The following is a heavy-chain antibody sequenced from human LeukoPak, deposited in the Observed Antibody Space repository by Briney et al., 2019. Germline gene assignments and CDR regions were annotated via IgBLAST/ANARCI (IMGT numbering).Heavy chain of an antibody. CDR2: INHSGST. CDR1: GGSFSGYY. J-gene: IGHJ5*02. CDR3: ARRGGIYCSSTSCYVMSFDP. V-gene: IGHV4-34*01. D-gene: IGHD2-2*01. Sequence: SETLSLTCAVYGGSFSGYYWSWIRQPPGKGLEWIGGINHSGSTNYNPSLKSRVTISVDTSKNQFSLKLSSVTAADTAVYYCARRGGIYCSSTSCYVMSFDPWGQGTLVTVSS.